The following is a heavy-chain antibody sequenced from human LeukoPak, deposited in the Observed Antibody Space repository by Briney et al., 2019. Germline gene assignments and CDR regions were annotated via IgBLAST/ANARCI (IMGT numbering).Heavy chain of an antibody. V-gene: IGHV1-69*13. J-gene: IGHJ4*02. CDR3: ARGNVRYCSSTSCYTLDY. Sequence: GASVKVSCKASGGTFSSYAISWVRQAPGQGLEWMGGIIPIFGTASYAQKFQGRVTITADESTSTAYMELSSLRSEDTAVYYCARGNVRYCSSTSCYTLDYWGQGTLVTVSS. CDR1: GGTFSSYA. CDR2: IIPIFGTA. D-gene: IGHD2-2*02.